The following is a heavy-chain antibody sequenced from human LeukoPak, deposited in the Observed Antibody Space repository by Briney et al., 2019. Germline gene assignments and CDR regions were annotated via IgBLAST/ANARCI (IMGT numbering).Heavy chain of an antibody. CDR3: ARDRLRLGYERTNWFDP. CDR1: GYTFTDYY. V-gene: IGHV1-2*02. J-gene: IGHJ5*02. CDR2: INPNSGGT. D-gene: IGHD2-15*01. Sequence: ASVKVSCKASGYTFTDYYMHWVRQAPGQGLEWMGWINPNSGGTNYAQKFQGRVTMTRDTSISTVYMELSRLRSDDTAVYYCARDRLRLGYERTNWFDPWGQGTPVTVSS.